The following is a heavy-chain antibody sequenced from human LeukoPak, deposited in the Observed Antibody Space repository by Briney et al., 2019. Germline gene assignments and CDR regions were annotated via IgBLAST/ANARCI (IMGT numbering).Heavy chain of an antibody. CDR3: AKDPTPRGFGETTFDY. J-gene: IGHJ4*02. CDR2: ISYDGSNK. V-gene: IGHV3-30*18. D-gene: IGHD3-10*01. Sequence: GGSLRLSCAASGFTFSSYSMNWVRQAPGKGLEWVAVISYDGSNKYYADSVKGRFTISRDNSKNTLYLQMNSLRAKDTAVYYCAKDPTPRGFGETTFDYWGQGTLVTVSS. CDR1: GFTFSSYS.